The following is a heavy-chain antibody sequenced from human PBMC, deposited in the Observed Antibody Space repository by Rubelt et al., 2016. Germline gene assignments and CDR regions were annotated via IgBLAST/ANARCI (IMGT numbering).Heavy chain of an antibody. CDR1: GDSVSSNSAA. CDR2: TYYRSKWYN. Sequence: QTLSLTCAISGDSVSSNSAAWNWIRQSPSRGLEWLGRTYYRSKWYNGYAVSVKSRITINPDTSTNQFSLQLNAVPPEDTAVYYCAREDETGEGFFDCWGQGTLVTVSS. D-gene: IGHD7-27*01. J-gene: IGHJ4*02. CDR3: AREDETGEGFFDC. V-gene: IGHV6-1*01.